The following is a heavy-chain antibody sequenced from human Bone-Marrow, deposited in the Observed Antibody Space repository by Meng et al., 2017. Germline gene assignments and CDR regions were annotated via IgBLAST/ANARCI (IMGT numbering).Heavy chain of an antibody. V-gene: IGHV1-18*01. CDR3: ASPLVGYGDYDV. Sequence: SVKVSCKASGYTFTSYGISWVRQAPGQGLEWMGWISAYNGNTNYAQKLQGRVTMTTDTSTSTDYMELRSLRSDDPAVYYFASPLVGYGDYDVWGQGTLVTVSS. D-gene: IGHD4-17*01. CDR1: GYTFTSYG. J-gene: IGHJ4*02. CDR2: ISAYNGNT.